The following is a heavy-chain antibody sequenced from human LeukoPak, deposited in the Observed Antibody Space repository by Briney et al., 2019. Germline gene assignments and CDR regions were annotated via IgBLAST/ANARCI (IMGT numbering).Heavy chain of an antibody. D-gene: IGHD6-13*01. V-gene: IGHV4-59*01. J-gene: IGHJ4*02. Sequence: SETLSLTCTVSGGSISSYYWSWIRQPPGKGLEWIGYIYYSGSTNYNPSLKSRVTISVDTSKNQFSLKLSSVTAADTAVYYCARDLSSSWPLYYFDYWGQGTLVTVSS. CDR3: ARDLSSSWPLYYFDY. CDR1: GGSISSYY. CDR2: IYYSGST.